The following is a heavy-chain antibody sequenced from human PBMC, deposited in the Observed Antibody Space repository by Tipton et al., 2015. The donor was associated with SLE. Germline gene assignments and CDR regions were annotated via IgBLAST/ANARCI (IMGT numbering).Heavy chain of an antibody. D-gene: IGHD2-2*01. CDR3: ATVRAGCSRSSCYIDS. J-gene: IGHJ4*02. Sequence: TLSLTCAVSGGPISSSYWWTWVRQPPGKGLQWIGDISHSGSANYNPSLKSRVTISVDKSKNQFSLRMTSVTAADAAVFYCATVRAGCSRSSCYIDSWGQGTLVTVSS. V-gene: IGHV4-4*02. CDR1: GGPISSSYW. CDR2: ISHSGSA.